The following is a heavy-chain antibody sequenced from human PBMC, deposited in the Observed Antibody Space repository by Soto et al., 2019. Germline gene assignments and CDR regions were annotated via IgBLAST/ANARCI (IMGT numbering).Heavy chain of an antibody. V-gene: IGHV3-53*01. CDR3: ARDLLHYDFWSGYSAYFYYGMDV. Sequence: LILSCAASGFTVSNNYMTWVRQSPGKGLEWVSVMFSGGSTNHADSVKGRFTVSRDNAQNSVYLQMNSLRTEDTAVYYCARDLLHYDFWSGYSAYFYYGMDVWDPGTTVTVSS. D-gene: IGHD3-3*01. CDR1: GFTVSNNY. CDR2: MFSGGST. J-gene: IGHJ6*02.